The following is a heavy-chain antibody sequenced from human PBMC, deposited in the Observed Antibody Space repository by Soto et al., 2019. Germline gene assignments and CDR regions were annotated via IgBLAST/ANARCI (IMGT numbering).Heavy chain of an antibody. V-gene: IGHV3-73*02. CDR3: TGSLLAYCSGGKCHTDYYYYGMDV. CDR1: GVTFRGSA. Sequence: EVQLVESGGGLVQPGESLKLSCAASGVTFRGSAMHWVRQASGKGLEWVGRIRTKANSYATAYAASVQGRFTISRDDSTITAYLQMNSLKTEDTAVYYCTGSLLAYCSGGKCHTDYYYYGMDVWGQGTAVSVSS. D-gene: IGHD2-15*01. CDR2: IRTKANSYAT. J-gene: IGHJ6*02.